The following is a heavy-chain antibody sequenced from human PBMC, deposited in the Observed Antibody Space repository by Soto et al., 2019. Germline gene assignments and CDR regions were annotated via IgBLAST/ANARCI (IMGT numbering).Heavy chain of an antibody. Sequence: RLSCAASGFTFSGSAIHWVRQASGKGLEWVARIRTKSNGYATTYAASVKGRFTISRDDSKNMAYLQMNGLKTEDTAMYYCSRVEYVTSSPIGWGQGTLVTVSS. CDR3: SRVEYVTSSPIG. CDR1: GFTFSGSA. D-gene: IGHD6-6*01. J-gene: IGHJ4*02. V-gene: IGHV3-73*01. CDR2: IRTKSNGYAT.